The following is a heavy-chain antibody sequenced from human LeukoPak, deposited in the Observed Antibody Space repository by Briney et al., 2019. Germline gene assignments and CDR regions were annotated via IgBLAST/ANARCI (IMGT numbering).Heavy chain of an antibody. J-gene: IGHJ5*02. CDR3: AREADYGDRDWFDP. D-gene: IGHD4-17*01. CDR2: IYTSGST. CDR1: GGSFSGYY. V-gene: IGHV4-4*07. Sequence: SETLSLTCAVYGGSFSGYYWSWIRQPAGKGLEWIGRIYTSGSTNYNPSLKSRITMSVDTSKNQFSLKLSSVTAADTAVYYCAREADYGDRDWFDPWGQGTLVTVSS.